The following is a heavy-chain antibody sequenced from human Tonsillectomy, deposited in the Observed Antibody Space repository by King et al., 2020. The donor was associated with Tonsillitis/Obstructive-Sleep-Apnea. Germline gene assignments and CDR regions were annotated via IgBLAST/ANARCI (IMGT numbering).Heavy chain of an antibody. J-gene: IGHJ2*01. D-gene: IGHD4-17*01. Sequence: VQLQESGPGLVKPSETLSLTCTVSGGSISSYYWSWIRQPQGKGLEWIGYIYYIGSTTYNPSLKSRVTISVDTSKNQFSLKLSSVTAADTAVYYCARGPLYGDYWYFDLWGRGTLVTVSS. CDR1: GGSISSYY. V-gene: IGHV4-59*01. CDR2: IYYIGST. CDR3: ARGPLYGDYWYFDL.